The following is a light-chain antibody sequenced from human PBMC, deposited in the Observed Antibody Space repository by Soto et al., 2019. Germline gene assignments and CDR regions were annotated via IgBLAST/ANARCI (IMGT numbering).Light chain of an antibody. CDR3: QQYNNWPPGVT. J-gene: IGKJ3*01. CDR1: QSVSSN. CDR2: GAS. V-gene: IGKV3-15*01. Sequence: EIMMTQSPATLSVSPGERATLSCRASQSVSSNLAWYQQKPGQAPRLLIYGASTRATGIPARFSGSGSGTEFTLTISSLQSEDFAVYYCQQYNNWPPGVTFGPGTKVDIK.